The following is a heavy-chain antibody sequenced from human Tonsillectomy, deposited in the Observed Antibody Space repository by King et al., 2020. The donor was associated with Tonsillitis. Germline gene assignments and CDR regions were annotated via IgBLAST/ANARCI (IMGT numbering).Heavy chain of an antibody. CDR1: GYTFIGYY. V-gene: IGHV1-2*02. CDR2: INANSGGT. CDR3: ARAVGGYSYGLFQY. J-gene: IGHJ4*02. D-gene: IGHD5-18*01. Sequence: QLVQSGAEVKKPGASVKVSCKASGYTFIGYYMHWVRQAPGQGLEWMGWINANSGGTNYVQKFQGRVTMTRDTSISTAYMELSRLRSDDTAVYYCARAVGGYSYGLFQYWGQGTLVTVSS.